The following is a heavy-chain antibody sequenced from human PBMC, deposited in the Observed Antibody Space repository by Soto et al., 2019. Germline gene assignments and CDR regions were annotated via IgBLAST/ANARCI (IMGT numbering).Heavy chain of an antibody. CDR1: GYSFTDYC. V-gene: IGHV5-51*01. D-gene: IGHD3-9*01. CDR3: ARQADYNILTGYFYYFDY. J-gene: IGHJ4*02. Sequence: PGESLKISCKSSGYSFTDYCIGWVRQMPWKGLEWMGIIYPGDSDARYSPSFQGQVTISVDTSINTAFLRWNSLTASDTAMYYCARQADYNILTGYFYYFDYWGQGSLVTVSS. CDR2: IYPGDSDA.